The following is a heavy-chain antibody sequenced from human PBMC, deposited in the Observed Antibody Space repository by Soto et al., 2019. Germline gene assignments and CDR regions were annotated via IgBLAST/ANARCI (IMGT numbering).Heavy chain of an antibody. CDR2: IWYDGSNK. Sequence: AGGSLRLSCAASGFTFSSYGMHWVRQAPGKGLEWVAVIWYDGSNKYYADSVKGRFTISRDNSKNTLYLQMNSLRAEDTAVYYCARGRYDFWSGIPQPIEFDYWGQGTLVTVSS. CDR3: ARGRYDFWSGIPQPIEFDY. CDR1: GFTFSSYG. V-gene: IGHV3-33*01. D-gene: IGHD3-3*01. J-gene: IGHJ4*02.